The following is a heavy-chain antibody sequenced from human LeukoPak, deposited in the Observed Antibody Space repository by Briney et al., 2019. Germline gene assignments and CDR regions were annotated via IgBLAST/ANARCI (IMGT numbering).Heavy chain of an antibody. V-gene: IGHV3-7*05. D-gene: IGHD2-2*01. CDR1: GFXFSSHW. J-gene: IGHJ4*02. CDR2: IKPDGGER. CDR3: ARVIVEVPGVSDYCDH. Sequence: GGSLRLSCAASGFXFSSHWIYWVRQAPGKGLEWVANIKPDGGERFYMDSVKGRFTISRDNTKKSLYLQMNSLRVEDTAVYYCARVIVEVPGVSDYCDHWGQGTLVTVSS.